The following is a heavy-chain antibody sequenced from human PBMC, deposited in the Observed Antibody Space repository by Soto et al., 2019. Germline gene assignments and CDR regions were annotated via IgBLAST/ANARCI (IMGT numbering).Heavy chain of an antibody. Sequence: QAQLRESGPGLVKPSETLSLTCTFSGDSHYWVWIRQPPGKGLEWIGSVCYCWSTCSRGTTYYNPSLKSRVTVSVQTSENQLSLNLNFVTAADTAVYYCASGTSYDAPTGFYTNYYMDLWGRGTTVTVSS. CDR3: ASGTSYDAPTGFYTNYYMDL. J-gene: IGHJ6*03. CDR1: GDSHY. D-gene: IGHD3-3*01. V-gene: IGHV4-39*01. CDR2: VCYCWST.